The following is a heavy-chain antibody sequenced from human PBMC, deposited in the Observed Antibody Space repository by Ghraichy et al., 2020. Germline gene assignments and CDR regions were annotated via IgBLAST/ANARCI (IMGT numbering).Heavy chain of an antibody. CDR3: ARASAVVRYYYYDAMDV. D-gene: IGHD4-23*01. CDR1: GFAFSSYN. Sequence: GESLNISFEASGFAFSSYNLNWVRQAPGKGPEWISYITSSSRFITYADSVKGRFTISRDNAKNSLYLQMNSLRDEDSGVYYCARASAVVRYYYYDAMDVWGQGTTVTVSS. V-gene: IGHV3-48*02. CDR2: ITSSSRFI. J-gene: IGHJ6*02.